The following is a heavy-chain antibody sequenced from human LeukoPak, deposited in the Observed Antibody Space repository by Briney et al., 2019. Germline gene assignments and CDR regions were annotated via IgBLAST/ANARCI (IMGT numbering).Heavy chain of an antibody. CDR1: GYTFTGYY. CDR3: ARVGYDFWSGSLNWFDP. J-gene: IGHJ5*02. Sequence: ASVKVSCKASGYTFTGYYMHWVRQAPGQGLEWMGWINPNSGGTNYAQKFQGRVTMTRDTSISTAYMELSRLRSDDTAVYYCARVGYDFWSGSLNWFDPWGQGTLVTVSS. D-gene: IGHD3-3*01. V-gene: IGHV1-2*02. CDR2: INPNSGGT.